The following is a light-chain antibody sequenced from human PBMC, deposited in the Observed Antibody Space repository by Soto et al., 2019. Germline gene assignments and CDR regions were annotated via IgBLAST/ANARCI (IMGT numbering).Light chain of an antibody. V-gene: IGKV1-9*01. Sequence: DIQLTQSPSFLSASVGDRVTSTCRASQGIRSYLAWYQQKPGKAPKLLIYAASTLQSGVPSRFSGSGSGTEFTLTISSLQPQDFATYYCQQLNSYPLTFGPGTKVDIK. CDR1: QGIRSY. J-gene: IGKJ3*01. CDR2: AAS. CDR3: QQLNSYPLT.